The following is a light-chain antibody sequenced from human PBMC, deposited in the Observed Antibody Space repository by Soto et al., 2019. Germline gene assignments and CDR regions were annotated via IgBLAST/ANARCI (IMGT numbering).Light chain of an antibody. CDR3: HWCLA. CDR1: QSVSSSY. V-gene: IGKV3-20*01. CDR2: AAS. Sequence: EIVLTQSPGTLSLSPGERATLSCRASQSVSSSYVAWYQQPRGQAPRLLMYAASSRAAGITDSGSGSGSGTAFTRIICRHEPEYFLLYYCHWCLAFGQGTRLEIK. J-gene: IGKJ5*01.